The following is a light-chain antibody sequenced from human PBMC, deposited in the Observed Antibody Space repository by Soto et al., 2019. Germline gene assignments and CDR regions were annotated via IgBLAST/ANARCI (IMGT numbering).Light chain of an antibody. V-gene: IGLV2-14*01. Sequence: QSALTQPASVSESPGQSITVSCTGTSSDVGGYNYVSWYQQHPGKAPKLMIYDVSDRPSGVSSRFSGSKSGNTASLTISGLQAEDEADYYCSSYSSSSTLYVFGTGTKVTVL. CDR2: DVS. CDR1: SSDVGGYNY. J-gene: IGLJ1*01. CDR3: SSYSSSSTLYV.